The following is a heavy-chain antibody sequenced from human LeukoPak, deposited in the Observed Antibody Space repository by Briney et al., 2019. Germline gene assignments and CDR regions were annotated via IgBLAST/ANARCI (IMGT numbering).Heavy chain of an antibody. CDR1: GYTFNSYY. D-gene: IGHD5-18*01. J-gene: IGHJ4*02. V-gene: IGHV1-46*02. Sequence: ASVKVSCKAPGYTFNSYYMHWVRQAPGQGLEWMGIISPSRGSTSYAQKFQGRVTMTRDTSTSTVYMELSSLRSEDTAVYYCAREGADTAMPFDYWGQGTLVTVSS. CDR3: AREGADTAMPFDY. CDR2: ISPSRGST.